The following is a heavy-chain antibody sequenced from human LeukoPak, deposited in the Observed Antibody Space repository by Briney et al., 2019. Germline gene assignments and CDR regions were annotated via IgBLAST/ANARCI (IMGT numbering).Heavy chain of an antibody. J-gene: IGHJ4*02. V-gene: IGHV3-30-3*01. CDR1: GFTFSSYA. CDR3: ARASPGDLAGTDY. CDR2: ISYDGSNK. D-gene: IGHD2-21*01. Sequence: GGSLRLSCAASGFTFSSYAMHWVRQAPGKGLEWVAVISYDGSNKYYADSVKGRFTISRDNSKSTLYLQMNSLRAEDTAVYYCARASPGDLAGTDYWGQGTLVTVSS.